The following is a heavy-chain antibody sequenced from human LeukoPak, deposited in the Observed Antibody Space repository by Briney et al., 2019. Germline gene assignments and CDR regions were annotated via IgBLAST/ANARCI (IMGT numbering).Heavy chain of an antibody. CDR3: AKTMDLLTGYLWSLDY. V-gene: IGHV3-48*03. Sequence: GALRLSCAASGFTFSSYEMNWVRQAPGKGLEWVSYISSSGSTIYYADSVKGRFTISRDNSRNTLYLQMNSLRAEDTALYYCAKTMDLLTGYLWSLDYWGQGILVTVSS. CDR2: ISSSGSTI. J-gene: IGHJ4*02. CDR1: GFTFSSYE. D-gene: IGHD3-9*01.